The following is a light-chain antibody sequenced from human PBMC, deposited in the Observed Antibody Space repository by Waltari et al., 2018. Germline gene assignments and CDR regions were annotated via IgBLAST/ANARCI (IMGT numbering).Light chain of an antibody. J-gene: IGLJ3*02. CDR1: SGSIASNY. CDR2: EDY. V-gene: IGLV6-57*02. Sequence: NFMLTQPHSVSESPGKTVTISCTGSSGSIASNYVQCFQQRPGSAPTTVIYEDYQRPAGVPDRFSGSIDSSSNSASLTISGLKTEDEADYYCQSYDGINWMFGGGTKLTVL. CDR3: QSYDGINWM.